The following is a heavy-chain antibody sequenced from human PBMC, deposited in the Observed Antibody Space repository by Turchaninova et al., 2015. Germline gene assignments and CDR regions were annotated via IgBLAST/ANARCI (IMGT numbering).Heavy chain of an antibody. CDR1: GLSFSDKD. Sequence: DVQLVGSGGGLVDTGGSLRLSCAASGLSFSDKDMDWGPQAPGKGLEWFGRIRNKANGYTTEYASSVKGRVIISRDDLNNSLYLQMNGLNNEDTAVYYCTRVYQASWGSNACDFWGQGTMVTVSS. CDR3: TRVYQASWGSNACDF. V-gene: IGHV3-72*01. D-gene: IGHD7-27*01. CDR2: IRNKANGYTT. J-gene: IGHJ3*01.